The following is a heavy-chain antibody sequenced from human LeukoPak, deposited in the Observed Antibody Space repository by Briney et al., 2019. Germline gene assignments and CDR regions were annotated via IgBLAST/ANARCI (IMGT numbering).Heavy chain of an antibody. V-gene: IGHV4-31*03. J-gene: IGHJ6*02. CDR3: ARERYYYDSSGYLNYYYYYGMDV. Sequence: SETLSLTCTVSGGSISSGGYYWSWIRQHPGKGLEWIGYIYYSGSTYYNPSLKSRVTISVDTSKNQLSLKLSSVTAADTAVYYCARERYYYDSSGYLNYYYYYGMDVWGQGTTVTVSS. D-gene: IGHD3-22*01. CDR2: IYYSGST. CDR1: GGSISSGGYY.